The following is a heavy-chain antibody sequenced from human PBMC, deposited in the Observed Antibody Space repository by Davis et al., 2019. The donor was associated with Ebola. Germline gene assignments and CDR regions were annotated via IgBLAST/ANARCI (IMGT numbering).Heavy chain of an antibody. CDR2: INHSGST. D-gene: IGHD6-6*01. Sequence: PSETLSLTCAVYGWSFSGYYWNWIRQPPGKGLEWIGEINHSGSTNYNPSLKSRVTISVDTSKNQFSLKLTSVTVADTAVYYCAKSRSIAARQNYYYYGMDVWGQGTTVTVSS. J-gene: IGHJ6*02. CDR3: AKSRSIAARQNYYYYGMDV. V-gene: IGHV4-34*01. CDR1: GWSFSGYY.